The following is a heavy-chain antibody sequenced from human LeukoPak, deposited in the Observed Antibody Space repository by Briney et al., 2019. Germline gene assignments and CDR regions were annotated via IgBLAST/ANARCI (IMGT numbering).Heavy chain of an antibody. Sequence: GASVKVSCKASGYTFTSNYIHWVRQAPGQGLEWMGMIYPRDGSTSYAQKFQGRVSVTRDTATSTVHMELRGLRSEDTAVYYCARDQGGFDSWGPGTLVTVSP. CDR1: GYTFTSNY. CDR3: ARDQGGFDS. CDR2: IYPRDGST. J-gene: IGHJ4*02. V-gene: IGHV1-46*01.